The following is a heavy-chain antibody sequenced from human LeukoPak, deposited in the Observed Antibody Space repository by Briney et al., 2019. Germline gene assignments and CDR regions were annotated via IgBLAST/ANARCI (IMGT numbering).Heavy chain of an antibody. Sequence: ASVRVSCKASGYTFTDYDINWVRQATGQGFEWMGWMNPNNGNSGYAQKFQGRVIITRDTSISTAYMELSSLKSEDTAVYYCARVNSPRADRPVGDYYYYYVDVWGSGTTVTVSS. CDR1: GYTFTDYD. J-gene: IGHJ6*03. CDR2: MNPNNGNS. D-gene: IGHD6-6*01. CDR3: ARVNSPRADRPVGDYYYYYVDV. V-gene: IGHV1-8*03.